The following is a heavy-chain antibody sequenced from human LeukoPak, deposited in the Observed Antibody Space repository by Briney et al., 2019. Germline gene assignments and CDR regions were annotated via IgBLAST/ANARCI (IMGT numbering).Heavy chain of an antibody. CDR3: ARGYFDWLSFDY. J-gene: IGHJ4*02. D-gene: IGHD3-9*01. V-gene: IGHV4-59*01. CDR2: IHYSGNN. CDR1: GGSISTYW. Sequence: SETLSLTCTVFGGSISTYWWTWIRQPPGKGLEWLGYIHYSGNNNYNPSLKSRLTMSVDTSKNHFSLNLNSVTAADTAVYYCARGYFDWLSFDYWGQGVLVAVSS.